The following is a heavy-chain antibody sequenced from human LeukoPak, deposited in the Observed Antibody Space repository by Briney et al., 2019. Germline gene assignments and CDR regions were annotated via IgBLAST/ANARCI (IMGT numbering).Heavy chain of an antibody. D-gene: IGHD2-2*01. Sequence: PSETLSLTCGVYGGSFSGYYWTWIRQPPGKGLEWIGEINHSGSTNYNPSLKSRVTISVDTSKNQFSLKLSSVTAADTAVYYCARVGRWGCSSTSCYLRRYFDLWGRGTLVTVSS. J-gene: IGHJ2*01. CDR3: ARVGRWGCSSTSCYLRRYFDL. CDR2: INHSGST. CDR1: GGSFSGYY. V-gene: IGHV4-34*01.